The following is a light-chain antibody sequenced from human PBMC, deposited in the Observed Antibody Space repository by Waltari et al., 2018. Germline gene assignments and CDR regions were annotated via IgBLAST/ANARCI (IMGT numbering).Light chain of an antibody. J-gene: IGLJ3*02. CDR2: DVS. CDR1: SSDVGGYNY. V-gene: IGLV2-14*01. CDR3: CSYAGMPWV. Sequence: QSALTQPASVSGSPGQSITISCTGTSSDVGGYNYVSWYQQHPGKAPKLMIYDVSTRPSGVSNRFSGSKSGNTDSLTISGLQAEDEADYYCCSYAGMPWVFGGGTKLTVL.